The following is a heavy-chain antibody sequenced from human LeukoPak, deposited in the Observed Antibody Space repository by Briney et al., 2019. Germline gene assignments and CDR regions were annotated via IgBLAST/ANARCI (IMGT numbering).Heavy chain of an antibody. CDR2: INPDTGGT. Sequence: GASVKVSCKASGYTFTDYYTHWVRQAPGQGLEWMGRINPDTGGTNSAQRFQGRVTMTRDTSISTAYMELSRLRSDDTAVYYCSTVVTPGFDYWGQGTLVTVSS. J-gene: IGHJ4*02. D-gene: IGHD4-23*01. CDR3: STVVTPGFDY. CDR1: GYTFTDYY. V-gene: IGHV1-2*02.